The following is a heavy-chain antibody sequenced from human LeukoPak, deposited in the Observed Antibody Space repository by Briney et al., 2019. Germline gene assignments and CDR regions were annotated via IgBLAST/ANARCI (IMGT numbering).Heavy chain of an antibody. Sequence: SETLSLTCSVSGASINDYYWTWIRQPPGRGLEWIGYVYHTGTSGYHPSLKSRVAMSLDTSKNQVSLKLRSVTAADTAVYFCTRVVNGGHFDYWGQGTLVTVSS. D-gene: IGHD2-8*01. CDR1: GASINDYY. CDR3: TRVVNGGHFDY. J-gene: IGHJ4*02. CDR2: VYHTGTS. V-gene: IGHV4-59*01.